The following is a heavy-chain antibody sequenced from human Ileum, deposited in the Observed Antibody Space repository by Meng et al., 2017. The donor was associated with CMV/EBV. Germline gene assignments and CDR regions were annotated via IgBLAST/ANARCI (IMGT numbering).Heavy chain of an antibody. Sequence: QWQLQESGPGLVKPSQTLSLTCTVSGGSISSADYYWIWTWPPAGKGLEWIGRVYISGTTNYNLTLKSRVTISVDTSKNQFFLRLSSVTAADTAVYYCARDITGSHFDHWGQGGLVTVFS. V-gene: IGHV4-61*02. CDR3: ARDITGSHFDH. D-gene: IGHD1-20*01. J-gene: IGHJ4*02. CDR1: GGSISSADYY. CDR2: VYISGTT.